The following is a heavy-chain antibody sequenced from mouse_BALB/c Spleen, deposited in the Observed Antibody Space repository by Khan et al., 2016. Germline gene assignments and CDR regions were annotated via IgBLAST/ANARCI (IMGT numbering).Heavy chain of an antibody. D-gene: IGHD1-1*01. CDR2: INPNTGNT. CDR1: GYTFTGYW. V-gene: IGHV1-7*01. Sequence: QVQLKESGAELAKPGASVKMSCKASGYTFTGYWMNWVKQRPGQSLEWIGYINPNTGNTEYPQKFKDKATLTAANSSSTAYMQLSSLTSEDSAVYYCARWSYYYGSSYGWFAYWGQGTLVTVSA. CDR3: ARWSYYYGSSYGWFAY. J-gene: IGHJ3*01.